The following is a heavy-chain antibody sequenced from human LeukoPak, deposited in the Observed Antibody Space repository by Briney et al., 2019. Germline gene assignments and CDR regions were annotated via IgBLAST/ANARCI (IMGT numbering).Heavy chain of an antibody. V-gene: IGHV3-23*01. Sequence: AFLKLFFASSGFNLRKHGHSWVRQASWKGLEWVRAISGSGGSTYYADSVKGRFTISRDNSKNTLYLQMNSLRAEDTAVYYCAKDTVWVYDSSGYYDYWGQGTLVTVSS. CDR3: AKDTVWVYDSSGYYDY. J-gene: IGHJ4*02. CDR1: GFNLRKHG. CDR2: ISGSGGST. D-gene: IGHD3-22*01.